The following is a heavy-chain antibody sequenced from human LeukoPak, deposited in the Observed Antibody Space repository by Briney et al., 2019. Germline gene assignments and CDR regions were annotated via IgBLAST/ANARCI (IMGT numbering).Heavy chain of an antibody. CDR1: GFTFSTYV. CDR3: VRGTGY. Sequence: GGSLRLSCSVSGFTFSTYVMHWVRQAPGKGLEYVSAISSNGDNTYYADSVKGRFTISRDNSKNTLYLQMSSLRADDTAVYYCVRGTGYWGQGNLATVSS. J-gene: IGHJ4*02. V-gene: IGHV3-64D*06. CDR2: ISSNGDNT.